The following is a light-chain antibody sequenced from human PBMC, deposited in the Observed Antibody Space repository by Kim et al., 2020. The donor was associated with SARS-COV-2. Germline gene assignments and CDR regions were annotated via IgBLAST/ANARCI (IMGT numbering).Light chain of an antibody. CDR1: ELGDKF. CDR3: QKWDSSTVV. CDR2: HVT. Sequence: SYELTQPPSVSVSPGQTASITCSGDELGDKFACWYQQKAGQPPLLVIFHVTKRPSGILERFSGSNSGNTATLTISGTQAMDEADYYCQKWDSSTVVFGGG. V-gene: IGLV3-1*01. J-gene: IGLJ2*01.